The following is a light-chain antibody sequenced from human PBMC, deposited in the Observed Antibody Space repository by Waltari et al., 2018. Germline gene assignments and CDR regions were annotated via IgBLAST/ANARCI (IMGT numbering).Light chain of an antibody. J-gene: IGLJ1*01. CDR3: HVWHPHVDPGV. CDR1: NIGTYS. V-gene: IGLV3-21*04. Sequence: SYVVTQPPSVSVAPGETATITCGGDNIGTYSVHWYQQKAGQATVLVIFYDRDRPSGLPERFSGSNSGNTATLTISRVEAGDEARYYCHVWHPHVDPGVFGTGTEVTVL. CDR2: YDR.